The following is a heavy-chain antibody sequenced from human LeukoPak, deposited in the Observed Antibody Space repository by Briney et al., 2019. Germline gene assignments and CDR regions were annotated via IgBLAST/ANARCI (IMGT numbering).Heavy chain of an antibody. CDR3: ARDNPIQYGMDV. CDR1: GGSISSDSYY. V-gene: IGHV4-61*02. Sequence: PSQTLSLTCTVSGGSISSDSYYWSRIRQPAGKGLEWIGRIYTSGSTNYNPSLKSRVTISVDTSKNQFSLKLSSVTAADTAVYYCARDNPIQYGMDVWGQGATVTVSS. CDR2: IYTSGST. D-gene: IGHD1-14*01. J-gene: IGHJ6*02.